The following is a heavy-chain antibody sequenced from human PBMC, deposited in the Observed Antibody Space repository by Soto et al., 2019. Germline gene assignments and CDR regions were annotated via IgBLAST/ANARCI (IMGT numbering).Heavy chain of an antibody. CDR3: ARDSGIFGPHDY. V-gene: IGHV3-33*01. CDR2: IWNDGTEK. CDR1: GFTFSGYG. D-gene: IGHD3-3*01. Sequence: PGGSLRLSCAASGFTFSGYGMHWVRQAPGNGLEWVASIWNDGTEKFYVDFVKGRFTISRDNSKNTLYLQMNSLRAEDTAVYYCARDSGIFGPHDYWGQGNLVTVSS. J-gene: IGHJ4*02.